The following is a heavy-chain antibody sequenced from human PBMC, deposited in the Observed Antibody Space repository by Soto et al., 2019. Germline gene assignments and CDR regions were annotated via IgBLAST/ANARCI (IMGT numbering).Heavy chain of an antibody. CDR1: GYTFTGYY. J-gene: IGHJ4*02. V-gene: IGHV1-2*04. D-gene: IGHD4-4*01. CDR3: ARGPANTHTVTTDFDY. Sequence: QVQLVQSGAEVKKPGASVKVSCKASGYTFTGYYMHWVRQAPGQGLEWMGWINPNSGGTNYAQKFQGWVTMTRDTSISTAYMELSRLRSDDTAVYYCARGPANTHTVTTDFDYWGQGTLVIVSS. CDR2: INPNSGGT.